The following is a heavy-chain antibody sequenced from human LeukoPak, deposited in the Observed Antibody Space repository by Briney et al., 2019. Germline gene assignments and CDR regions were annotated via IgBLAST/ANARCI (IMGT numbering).Heavy chain of an antibody. V-gene: IGHV4-34*01. CDR3: ASMTTVPTGFDY. CDR1: GGSFSDYY. CDR2: INHSGNT. D-gene: IGHD4-17*01. Sequence: SETLSLTCAVYGGSFSDYYWSWIRQPPGKGLEWIGEINHSGNTIYNPSLKSRVTISVDTSKNQFSLKLSSVTAADTAVYYCASMTTVPTGFDYWGQGTLVTVSS. J-gene: IGHJ4*02.